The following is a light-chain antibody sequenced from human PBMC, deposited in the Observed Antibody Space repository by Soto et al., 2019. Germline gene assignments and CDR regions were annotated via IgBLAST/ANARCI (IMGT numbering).Light chain of an antibody. CDR2: GAS. J-gene: IGKJ1*01. Sequence: EIGLTQSPGTLSLSPGERATLSCRAGQSVSSNYLAWYQQEPGQAPRLLIYGASTRATGIPARFSGSGSGTEFTLTISSLQSEDFAVYYCQQYNNWPPVTFGQGTKVDI. V-gene: IGKV3-15*01. CDR3: QQYNNWPPVT. CDR1: QSVSSN.